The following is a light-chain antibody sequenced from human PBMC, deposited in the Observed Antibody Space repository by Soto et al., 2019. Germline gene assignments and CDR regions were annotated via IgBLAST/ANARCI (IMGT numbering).Light chain of an antibody. Sequence: DFQMTQSPSSLSASVGDRVTITCRASQSFSTYLAWYQQKPGKVPKLLISGISTLQSGVPSRFSGSGFGTDFTLTISSLQPEDFATYYCQQYNSYPLTFGQGTRLEIK. J-gene: IGKJ5*01. V-gene: IGKV1-27*01. CDR1: QSFSTY. CDR2: GIS. CDR3: QQYNSYPLT.